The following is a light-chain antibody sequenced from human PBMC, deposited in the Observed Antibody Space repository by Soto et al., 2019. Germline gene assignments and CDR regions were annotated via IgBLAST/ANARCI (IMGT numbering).Light chain of an antibody. CDR1: QSVSSTY. J-gene: IGKJ1*01. CDR3: QQYYNWPPWT. V-gene: IGKV3-15*01. CDR2: GAS. Sequence: EIVLTHSPGTLSLSPCERATLSCSAIQSVSSTYLAWYQQKPGQAPRLLIYGASTRATGIPARFSGSGSGTDFTLTISSLLSEDFAVYYCQQYYNWPPWTFGQGTKVDIK.